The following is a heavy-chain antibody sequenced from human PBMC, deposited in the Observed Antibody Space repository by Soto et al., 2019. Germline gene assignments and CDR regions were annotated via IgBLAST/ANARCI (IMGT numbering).Heavy chain of an antibody. CDR3: ARDLSPPRGGNFDF. D-gene: IGHD3-16*01. V-gene: IGHV3-33*01. Sequence: QVQLVESGGGVVQPGRSLRLSCAVSGFTFSSYGIHWVRQAPGKGLEWVAVIYYDGSNKYYADSVKGRFTVSRDNSKNTLYLQMNSLRGGGTAGYYCARDLSPPRGGNFDFWGQGTLVTVSS. CDR2: IYYDGSNK. CDR1: GFTFSSYG. J-gene: IGHJ4*02.